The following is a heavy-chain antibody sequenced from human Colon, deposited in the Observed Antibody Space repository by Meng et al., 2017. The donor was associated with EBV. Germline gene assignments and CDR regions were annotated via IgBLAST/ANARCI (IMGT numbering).Heavy chain of an antibody. CDR3: ARDVDTSSHYSRFDP. CDR2: IWFDGSRK. D-gene: IGHD3-22*01. V-gene: IGHV3-33*01. J-gene: IGHJ5*02. CDR1: GFTLRSDG. Sequence: GQPVESGGGLVQPGTSLRPSCAASGFTLRSDGIHWVRQAPGKGLDWVAVIWFDGSRKYYADSVKGRVTVSRDESKNTVYLQMNSLRAEDTAIYYCARDVDTSSHYSRFDPWGQGTLVTVSS.